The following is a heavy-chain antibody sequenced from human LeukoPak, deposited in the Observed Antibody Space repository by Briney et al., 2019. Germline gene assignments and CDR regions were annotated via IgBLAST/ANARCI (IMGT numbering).Heavy chain of an antibody. V-gene: IGHV3-33*01. D-gene: IGHD6-13*01. CDR1: GFTFSRSG. CDR2: IWYDGSYR. J-gene: IGHJ4*02. Sequence: PGGSLGLSCAASGFTFSRSGMHWVRQAPGKGLEWVAVIWYDGSYRYYADSVKGRFTISRDNSKNTLYLEMNSLRAEDTAVYYCARSASSSWAYFDYWGQGTLVTVSS. CDR3: ARSASSSWAYFDY.